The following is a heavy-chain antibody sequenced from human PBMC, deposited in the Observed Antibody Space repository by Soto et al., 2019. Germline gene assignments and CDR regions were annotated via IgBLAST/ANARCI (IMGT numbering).Heavy chain of an antibody. V-gene: IGHV3-48*01. CDR2: ISSSSRTI. CDR3: ARDRFDYYDSSGEWRCDP. Sequence: EVQLVESGGGLVQPGGSLRLSCAASGFTFSSYSMNWVRQAPGKGLEWVSYISSSSRTIYYADSVKGRFTISRDNAKNPLSLQMNSLTAEDTAVYYCARDRFDYYDSSGEWRCDPWGQGTLVTVSS. D-gene: IGHD3-22*01. J-gene: IGHJ5*02. CDR1: GFTFSSYS.